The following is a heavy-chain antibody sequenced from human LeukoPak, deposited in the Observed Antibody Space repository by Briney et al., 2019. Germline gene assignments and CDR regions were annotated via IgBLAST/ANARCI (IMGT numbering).Heavy chain of an antibody. J-gene: IGHJ4*02. CDR2: IYYSGST. Sequence: SEPLSLTCPVSGGSISSSNYYWGWIRQPPGKGLEWIGSIYYSGSTYYNPSLKSRVTISVDTSKNQFSLKLSSVTAADTAVFYCASGTWGFYDTTVGVYWGQGTLVTVSS. CDR1: GGSISSSNYY. CDR3: ASGTWGFYDTTVGVY. D-gene: IGHD3-22*01. V-gene: IGHV4-39*07.